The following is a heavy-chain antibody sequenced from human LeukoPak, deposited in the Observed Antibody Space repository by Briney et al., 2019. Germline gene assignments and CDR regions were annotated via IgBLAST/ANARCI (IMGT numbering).Heavy chain of an antibody. Sequence: GGSLRLSCSATGFVFSIYTMYWVRQAPGKGPEYVSTISGSGNGGSIYYADSVKGRFTISRDDSKSILYLQMNGLRSEDTAVYYCVKDFGRVRGTPDSWGQGTLVTVSS. J-gene: IGHJ4*02. CDR1: GFVFSIYT. CDR3: VKDFGRVRGTPDS. V-gene: IGHV3-64D*06. D-gene: IGHD3-16*01. CDR2: ISGSGNGGSI.